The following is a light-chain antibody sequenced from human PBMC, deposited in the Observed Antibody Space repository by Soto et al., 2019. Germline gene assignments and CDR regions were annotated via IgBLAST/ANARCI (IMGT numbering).Light chain of an antibody. CDR1: QGIRID. CDR2: GAS. Sequence: DIQMTQSPSALSAAVGDRVTITFRASQGIRIDLGWFQQRPGKAPKRLIYGASSLQSGVPSRFSGSGYGTEFTLTISNLQHEDFATYYCLQHNSFPRTFAQGIKVDIK. J-gene: IGKJ1*01. V-gene: IGKV1-17*02. CDR3: LQHNSFPRT.